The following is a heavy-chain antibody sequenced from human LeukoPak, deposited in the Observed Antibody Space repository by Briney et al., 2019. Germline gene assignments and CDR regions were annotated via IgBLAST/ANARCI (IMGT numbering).Heavy chain of an antibody. CDR3: ARQKYYYGSESFYPFDY. J-gene: IGHJ4*02. D-gene: IGHD3-10*01. CDR2: IYYSGTT. Sequence: SQTLSLTCTVSGGSISSGDYYWSWIRQPPGKGLEWIGYIYYSGTTYYNPSLKSRVAISVDTSKNQFSLKLNSVAAADTAVYFCARQKYYYGSESFYPFDYWGQGTLVTASS. CDR1: GGSISSGDYY. V-gene: IGHV4-30-4*01.